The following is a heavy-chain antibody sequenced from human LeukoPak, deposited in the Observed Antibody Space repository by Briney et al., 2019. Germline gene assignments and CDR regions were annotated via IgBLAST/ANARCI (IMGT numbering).Heavy chain of an antibody. Sequence: SETLSLTCTVSGGSISSSGYYWGWIRQPPGKGLEWIGSIYYSGSTYYNPSLKSRVTISVDTSKNQFSLKLSSVTAADTAVYYCARTPTRRGSSGWFPGSFDYWGQGTLVTVSS. D-gene: IGHD6-19*01. CDR2: IYYSGST. CDR1: GGSISSSGYY. V-gene: IGHV4-39*07. CDR3: ARTPTRRGSSGWFPGSFDY. J-gene: IGHJ4*02.